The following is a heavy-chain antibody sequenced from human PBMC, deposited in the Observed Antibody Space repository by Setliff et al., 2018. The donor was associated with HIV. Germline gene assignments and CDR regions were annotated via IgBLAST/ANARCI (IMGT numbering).Heavy chain of an antibody. J-gene: IGHJ6*03. Sequence: ASVKVSCKASGYTFTSYGISWVRQAPGQGLEWMGWISAYNGNTDYAQKLQGRVTMTTDTSTSTAYMELRSLRSDDTAVYYCARAGHRPRNYYYYYMDVWGKGTTVTVSS. CDR2: ISAYNGNT. CDR3: ARAGHRPRNYYYYYMDV. CDR1: GYTFTSYG. V-gene: IGHV1-18*01.